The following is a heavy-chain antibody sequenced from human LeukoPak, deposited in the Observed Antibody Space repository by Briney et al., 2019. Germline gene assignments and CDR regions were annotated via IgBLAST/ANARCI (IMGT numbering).Heavy chain of an antibody. V-gene: IGHV3-23*01. D-gene: IGHD5-18*01. CDR1: GLTFSSYA. J-gene: IGHJ4*02. Sequence: GGSLRLSCAASGLTFSSYAMSWVRQAPGKGLEWVSAISGSGGSTYYADSVKGRFTISRDNSKNTLYLQMNSLRAEDTAVYYCAKDVSRIQPPRYFDYWGQGTLVTVSS. CDR3: AKDVSRIQPPRYFDY. CDR2: ISGSGGST.